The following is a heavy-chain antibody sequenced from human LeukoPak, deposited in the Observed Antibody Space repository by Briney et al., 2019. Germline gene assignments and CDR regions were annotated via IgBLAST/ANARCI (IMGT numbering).Heavy chain of an antibody. V-gene: IGHV4-34*01. CDR2: INRSGNT. CDR1: GGSFSGYY. J-gene: IGHJ4*02. CDR3: ARLESFLYYFDY. Sequence: SETLSLTCAVYGGSFSGYYWSWIRQPPGMGLEWIGEINRSGNTNYNPSLKSRVTISVDTSKNQFSLKLSSVTAADTAVYYCARLESFLYYFDYWGQGTLVTVSS. D-gene: IGHD1-1*01.